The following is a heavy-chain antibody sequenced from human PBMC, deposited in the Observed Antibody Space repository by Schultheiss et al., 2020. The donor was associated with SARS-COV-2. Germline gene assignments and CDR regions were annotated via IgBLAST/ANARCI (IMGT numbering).Heavy chain of an antibody. CDR2: IYHSGST. CDR3: AREIAAAGPISRGYYYYGMDV. CDR1: GGSISSSNW. Sequence: SETLSLTCAVSGGSISSSNWWSWVRQPPGKGLEWIGEIYHSGSTNYNPSLKSRVTISVDKSKNQFSLKLSSVTAADTAVYYCAREIAAAGPISRGYYYYGMDVWGQGTTVTVSS. D-gene: IGHD6-13*01. J-gene: IGHJ6*02. V-gene: IGHV4-4*02.